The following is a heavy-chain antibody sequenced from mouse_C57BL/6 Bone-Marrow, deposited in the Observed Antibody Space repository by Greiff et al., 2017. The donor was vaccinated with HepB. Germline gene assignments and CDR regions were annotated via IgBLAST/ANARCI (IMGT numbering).Heavy chain of an antibody. J-gene: IGHJ2*01. CDR1: GYTFTSYW. V-gene: IGHV1-64*01. CDR3: ARYAPRGRNYFDY. Sequence: QVQLQQPGAELVKPGASVKFSCKASGYTFTSYWMHWVKQRPGQGLEWIGMIHPNSGSTNYNEKFKSKATLTVDKSSSTAYMQLSSLTSEDSAVYYCARYAPRGRNYFDYWGQGTTLTVSS. CDR2: IHPNSGST. D-gene: IGHD2-14*01.